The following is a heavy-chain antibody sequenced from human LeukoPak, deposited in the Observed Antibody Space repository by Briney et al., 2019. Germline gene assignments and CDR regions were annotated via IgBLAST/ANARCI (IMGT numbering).Heavy chain of an antibody. J-gene: IGHJ4*02. Sequence: GGSLRPSCAASGFTFSSYAMSWVRQAPGKGLEWVSAISGSGGSTYYADSVKGRFTISRDNSKNTLYLQMNSLRDEDTAVYYCAKGPVVVAATGIDYWGQGTLVTVSS. CDR3: AKGPVVVAATGIDY. CDR2: ISGSGGST. CDR1: GFTFSSYA. D-gene: IGHD2-15*01. V-gene: IGHV3-23*01.